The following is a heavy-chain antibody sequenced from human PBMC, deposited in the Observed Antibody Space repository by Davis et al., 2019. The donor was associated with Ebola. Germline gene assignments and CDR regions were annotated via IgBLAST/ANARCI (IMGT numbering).Heavy chain of an antibody. CDR3: AKDLNSGYDFNGIPDY. Sequence: GESLKISCAASGFTFSSYAMSWVRQAPGKGLEWVSAISGSGGSTYYADSVKGRFTISRDNSKNTLYLQMNSLRAEDTAVYYCAKDLNSGYDFNGIPDYWGQGTLVTVSS. V-gene: IGHV3-23*01. J-gene: IGHJ4*02. CDR2: ISGSGGST. CDR1: GFTFSSYA. D-gene: IGHD5-12*01.